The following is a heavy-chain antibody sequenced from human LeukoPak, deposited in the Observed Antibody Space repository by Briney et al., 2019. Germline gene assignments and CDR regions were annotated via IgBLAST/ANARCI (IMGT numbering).Heavy chain of an antibody. CDR3: AKKRGVGWFGELLDYMDV. D-gene: IGHD3-10*01. CDR1: GFNFNDYA. J-gene: IGHJ6*03. Sequence: PGGSLRLSCAASGFNFNDYAMSWVRQTPGKGLEWVSTISGSAGSTYYADSVKGRFTISRDNSKNTLYLQMNSLRAEDTAVYYCAKKRGVGWFGELLDYMDVWGKGTTVTVSS. CDR2: ISGSAGST. V-gene: IGHV3-23*01.